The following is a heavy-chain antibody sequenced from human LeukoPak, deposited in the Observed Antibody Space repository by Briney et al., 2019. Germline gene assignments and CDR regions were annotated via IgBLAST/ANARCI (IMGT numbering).Heavy chain of an antibody. D-gene: IGHD3-9*01. V-gene: IGHV5-51*01. CDR2: IYPGDSDT. CDR3: ARLLSYDILTGYYY. J-gene: IGHJ4*02. Sequence: RGESLKISCKGSGYSFTSYWIGWVRQLPGKGLEWMGIIYPGDSDTRYSPSFQGQVTFSADKSISTAYLQWSSLKASDTAMYYCARLLSYDILTGYYYWGQGTLVTVSS. CDR1: GYSFTSYW.